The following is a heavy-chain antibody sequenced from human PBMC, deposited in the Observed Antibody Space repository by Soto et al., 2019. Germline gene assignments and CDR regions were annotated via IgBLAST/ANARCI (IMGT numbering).Heavy chain of an antibody. CDR2: ISYDGSNK. J-gene: IGHJ3*02. CDR1: GFTFSSYA. D-gene: IGHD5-18*01. Sequence: QVQLVESGGGVVQPGRSLRLSCAASGFTFSSYAMHWVRQAPGKGLEWVAVISYDGSNKYYADSVKGRFTISRDNSKNTLYLQMNSLRAEDTAVYYCARDGLGLVIQGAFDIWGQGTMVTVSS. V-gene: IGHV3-30-3*01. CDR3: ARDGLGLVIQGAFDI.